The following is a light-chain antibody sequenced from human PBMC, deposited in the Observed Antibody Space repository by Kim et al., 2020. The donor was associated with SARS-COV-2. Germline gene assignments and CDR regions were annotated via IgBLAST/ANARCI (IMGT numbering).Light chain of an antibody. CDR2: DND. J-gene: IGLJ1*01. V-gene: IGLV1-51*01. Sequence: PAQRFTISCSETFSNMGNSVSWCQQFPGTAPKLVIYDNDKRPSGISDRFSGSKSGTSATLDITGLQTGDEADYYCGVWDSGLKAFVFGTGTQLTVL. CDR1: FSNMGNS. CDR3: GVWDSGLKAFV.